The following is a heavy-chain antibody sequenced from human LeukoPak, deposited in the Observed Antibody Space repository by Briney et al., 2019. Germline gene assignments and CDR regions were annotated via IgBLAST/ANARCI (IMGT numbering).Heavy chain of an antibody. J-gene: IGHJ6*02. V-gene: IGHV4-31*02. D-gene: IGHD2-2*01. CDR3: ARLSLEYQLQTSYYYYGMDV. CDR1: GGSISSGSFY. Sequence: PSETLSLTCAVSGGSISSGSFYWNWIRQHPGKGLEWIGYIYYTGSTYSNPSLKRRFSISLDKSKNQFSLKLTSVTAADTAVYYCARLSLEYQLQTSYYYYGMDVWGQGTTVTVSS. CDR2: IYYTGST.